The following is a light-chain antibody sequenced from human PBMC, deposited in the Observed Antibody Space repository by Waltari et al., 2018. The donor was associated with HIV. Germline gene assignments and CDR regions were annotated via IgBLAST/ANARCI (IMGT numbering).Light chain of an antibody. CDR3: AAWGDSLTSFV. J-gene: IGLJ1*01. V-gene: IGLV1-47*01. CDR2: RNN. CDR1: SSNIGSNY. Sequence: QSVLTQPPSASETPGHRVTISCSGSSSNIGSNYVYWSQHLPGTAPKLLIYRNNQRPSGVPDRFAGSKAGTSASLAISGLRPEDEADYYCAAWGDSLTSFVFGTGTKVTVL.